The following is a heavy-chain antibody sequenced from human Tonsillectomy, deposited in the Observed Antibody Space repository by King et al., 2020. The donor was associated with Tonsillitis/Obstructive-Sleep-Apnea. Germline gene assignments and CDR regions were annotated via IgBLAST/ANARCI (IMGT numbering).Heavy chain of an antibody. D-gene: IGHD2-2*01. Sequence: VQLVESGGGLVQPGGSLRLSCAASGFTFSSYAMSWVRQAPGKGLEWVSAISGSGGSTYYADSVKGRFTISRDNSKNTLYLQMNSLRAEDTAVYYCAKGYCSSTSCYSWFDPWGQGTLVTVPS. CDR3: AKGYCSSTSCYSWFDP. CDR1: GFTFSSYA. V-gene: IGHV3-23*04. CDR2: ISGSGGST. J-gene: IGHJ5*02.